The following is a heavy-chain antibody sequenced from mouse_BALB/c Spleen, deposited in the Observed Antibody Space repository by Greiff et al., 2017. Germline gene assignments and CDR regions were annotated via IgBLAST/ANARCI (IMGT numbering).Heavy chain of an antibody. V-gene: IGHV1S81*02. CDR3: ADGYSYAMDY. Sequence: QVQLKQPGAELVKPGASVKLSCKASGYTFTSYWMHWVKQRPGQGLEWIGEINPSNGRTNYNEKFKSKATLTVDKSSSTAYMQLSSLTSEDSAVYYCADGYSYAMDYWGQGTSVTVSS. CDR2: INPSNGRT. J-gene: IGHJ4*01. D-gene: IGHD2-3*01. CDR1: GYTFTSYW.